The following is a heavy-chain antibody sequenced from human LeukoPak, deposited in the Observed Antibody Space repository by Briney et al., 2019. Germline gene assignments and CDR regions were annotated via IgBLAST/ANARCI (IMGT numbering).Heavy chain of an antibody. D-gene: IGHD3-10*01. CDR1: GFTFPKFG. CDR3: VRDHYGLTSYPNP. Sequence: GGSLRLSCEAHGFTFPKFGMSWVRQAPGKGLEWVSVIYTNGNTYYADSVKGRFTISRDSSRNMLYLQMNSLRAEDTAVYYCVRDHYGLTSYPNPWGQGTLVTVSS. J-gene: IGHJ5*02. CDR2: IYTNGNT. V-gene: IGHV3-66*01.